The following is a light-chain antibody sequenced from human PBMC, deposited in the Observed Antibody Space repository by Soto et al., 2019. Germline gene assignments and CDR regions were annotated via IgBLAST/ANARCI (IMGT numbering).Light chain of an antibody. CDR3: QQTYSTPFT. CDR1: QSISRN. Sequence: DIQMTQCPSSLSASVGDRVTITCRASQSISRNLNWYQQKPGKAPKLLIYAASSLQSGVPSTFSGSGSGTDFTLAISSLQPEDFATYYWQQTYSTPFTFGQGTRLDIK. V-gene: IGKV1-39*01. J-gene: IGKJ5*01. CDR2: AAS.